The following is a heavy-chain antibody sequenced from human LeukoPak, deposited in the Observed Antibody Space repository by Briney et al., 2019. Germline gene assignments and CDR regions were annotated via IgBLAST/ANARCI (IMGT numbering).Heavy chain of an antibody. CDR1: GFTFSSYA. D-gene: IGHD6-13*01. Sequence: PGGSLRLSCAASGFTFSSYAMHWVRQAPGKGLEYVSAISSNGGSTYYANSVKGRFTISRDNSKNTLYLQMGSLRAEDMAVYYCARDKFYSSSYFDYWGQGTLVTVSS. J-gene: IGHJ4*02. V-gene: IGHV3-64*01. CDR3: ARDKFYSSSYFDY. CDR2: ISSNGGST.